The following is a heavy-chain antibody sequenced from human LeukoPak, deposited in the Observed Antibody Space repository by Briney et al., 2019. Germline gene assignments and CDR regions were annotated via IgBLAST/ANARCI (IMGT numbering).Heavy chain of an antibody. CDR2: ISAYNGNT. J-gene: IGHJ3*02. D-gene: IGHD6-19*01. CDR3: AKVSSGSYRRDAFDI. CDR1: GYTFSNYG. V-gene: IGHV1-18*01. Sequence: ASVKVSCKASGYTFSNYGINWVRQAPGQGLEWMGWISAYNGNTKYAEKLQGRATMTTDTSTSTGYMELRSLRAEDTAVYYCAKVSSGSYRRDAFDIWGQGTMVTVSS.